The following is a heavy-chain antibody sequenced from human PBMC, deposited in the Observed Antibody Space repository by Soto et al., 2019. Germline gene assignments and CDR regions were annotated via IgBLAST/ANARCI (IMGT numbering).Heavy chain of an antibody. CDR3: ARWHSSSWYLGY. D-gene: IGHD6-13*01. CDR1: GDSFNTFW. J-gene: IGHJ4*02. Sequence: PGESLKISCKNSGDSFNTFWIGWARQMPGKGLEWMAIIHPGGSDVRYSPSLQGRVTISVDKSINTVYLQWSSLKASDTAMYYCARWHSSSWYLGYWGQGTLVTVSS. V-gene: IGHV5-51*01. CDR2: IHPGGSDV.